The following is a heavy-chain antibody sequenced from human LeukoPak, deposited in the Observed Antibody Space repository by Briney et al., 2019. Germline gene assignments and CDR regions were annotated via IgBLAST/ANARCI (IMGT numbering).Heavy chain of an antibody. CDR1: GFTFSDYN. Sequence: GGSLSLSCAASGFTFSDYNMRWIRQAPGKGLEWVSSISRSGSTKYYADSVKGRFTISRDNAKNSLYLQMNSLRAEDTAVYYCARDHHRRLYDSQARDTFDIWGQGTMVTVSS. D-gene: IGHD3-22*01. J-gene: IGHJ3*02. CDR2: ISRSGSTK. V-gene: IGHV3-11*04. CDR3: ARDHHRRLYDSQARDTFDI.